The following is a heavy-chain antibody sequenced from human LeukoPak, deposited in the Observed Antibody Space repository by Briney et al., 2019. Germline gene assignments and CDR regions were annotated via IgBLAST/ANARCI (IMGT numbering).Heavy chain of an antibody. Sequence: SETLSLTCTVSGGSMSSSSYYWGWIRQPPGKGLEWIGSIYYSGSTYYNPSLKSRVIISVDTSKNQFSLKLTSVTAADTAVFYCARLVVDSGMATYYYYHMDVWGKGTTVTVSS. CDR2: IYYSGST. D-gene: IGHD5-18*01. V-gene: IGHV4-39*01. J-gene: IGHJ6*03. CDR3: ARLVVDSGMATYYYYHMDV. CDR1: GGSMSSSSYY.